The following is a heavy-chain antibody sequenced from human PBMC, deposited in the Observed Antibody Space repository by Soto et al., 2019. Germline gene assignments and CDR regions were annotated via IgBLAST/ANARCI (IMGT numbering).Heavy chain of an antibody. CDR1: GFALSTSGVG. CDR2: IYWDDDK. Sequence: QITLKESGPPLVKPTQTLTLTCTFSGFALSTSGVGVGWIRQPPGKALEWLALIYWDDDKRYSPSLKSRLTITKDTSKNQVVLTMTNMDPVDTATYYCAHRGRYFPTHFGVQFDYWGQGTLVTVSS. V-gene: IGHV2-5*02. CDR3: AHRGRYFPTHFGVQFDY. D-gene: IGHD3-9*01. J-gene: IGHJ4*02.